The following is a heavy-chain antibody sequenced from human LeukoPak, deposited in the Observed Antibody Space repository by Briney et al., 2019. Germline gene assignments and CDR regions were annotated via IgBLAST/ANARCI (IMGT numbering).Heavy chain of an antibody. CDR3: AKSVYYDSSGSAVDY. V-gene: IGHV3-23*01. D-gene: IGHD3-22*01. CDR1: GFTFSSYA. Sequence: GGSLRLSCAASGFTFSSYAMSWVRQAPRKGLEWVSAISGSGGSTYYADSVKGRFTISRDNSKNTLYLQMNSLRAEDTAVYYCAKSVYYDSSGSAVDYWGQGTLVTVSS. CDR2: ISGSGGST. J-gene: IGHJ4*02.